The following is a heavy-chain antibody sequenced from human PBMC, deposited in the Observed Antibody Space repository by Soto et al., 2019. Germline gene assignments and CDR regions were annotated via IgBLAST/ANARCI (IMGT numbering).Heavy chain of an antibody. CDR1: GDSVSSSDFY. Sequence: QVLLRESGPGLVKPSETLALTCAVSGDSVSSSDFYWTWIRQPPGKPLEWIGYVYSTGTTNYSPSLKSRVDMSVDTSENHFSLRVRSVTAADAAVYFCAREKHPWVAVPVRQLKSTWWFDSWGQGTLVTVSS. CDR3: AREKHPWVAVPVRQLKSTWWFDS. J-gene: IGHJ5*01. CDR2: VYSTGTT. D-gene: IGHD6-19*01. V-gene: IGHV4-61*03.